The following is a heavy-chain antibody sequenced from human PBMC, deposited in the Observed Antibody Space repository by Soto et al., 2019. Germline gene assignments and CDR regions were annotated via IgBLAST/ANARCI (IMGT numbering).Heavy chain of an antibody. V-gene: IGHV1-69*13. CDR3: ARGPSNPYGDYVSWFDP. CDR2: IIPIFGTA. CDR1: GGTFSSYA. D-gene: IGHD4-17*01. Sequence: RASVKVSCKASGGTFSSYAISWVRQAPGQGLEWMGGIIPIFGTANYAQKFQGRVTITADESTSTAYMELSSLRSEDTAVYYCARGPSNPYGDYVSWFDPWGQGTLVTVSS. J-gene: IGHJ5*02.